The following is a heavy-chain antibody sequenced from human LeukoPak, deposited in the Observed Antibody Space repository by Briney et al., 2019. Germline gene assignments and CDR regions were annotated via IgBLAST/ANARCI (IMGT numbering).Heavy chain of an antibody. V-gene: IGHV4-39*07. CDR1: GGSISRSSYN. Sequence: KPSETLSLTCSASGGSISRSSYNWGWIRQPPGKGLEWIGSIYYSGRTYYNPSLKSRVTISVDTSKNQFSLKLTSVTAADTAVYYCARSVFTTSSHPYFCDYWGQGTLVTVSS. CDR3: ARSVFTTSSHPYFCDY. D-gene: IGHD3-22*01. J-gene: IGHJ4*02. CDR2: IYYSGRT.